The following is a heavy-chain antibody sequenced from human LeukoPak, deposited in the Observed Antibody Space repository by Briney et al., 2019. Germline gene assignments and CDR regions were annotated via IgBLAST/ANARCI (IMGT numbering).Heavy chain of an antibody. V-gene: IGHV3-11*05. Sequence: GGSLRLSCAASGFTFSDYYMSWIRQAPGKGLEWVSYISSSSSYTDYADSVKGRFTISRDNAKNSLYLQMNSLRAEDTAVYYCARALETGYSSSWYSLTFDYWGQRTLVTVSS. CDR1: GFTFSDYY. CDR2: ISSSSSYT. CDR3: ARALETGYSSSWYSLTFDY. J-gene: IGHJ4*02. D-gene: IGHD6-13*01.